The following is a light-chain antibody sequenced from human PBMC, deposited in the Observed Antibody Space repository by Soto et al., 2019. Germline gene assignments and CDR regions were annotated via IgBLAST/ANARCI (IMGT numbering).Light chain of an antibody. J-gene: IGKJ5*01. CDR1: QSVSSS. Sequence: IVLQQSPATLSLSPGERATLSCMASQSVSSSLAWYQQKPGQAPRLLIYDASNRATGIPARFSGSGSGTDFTLTISSLEPEDFAVYYCQQRSNWPITFGKGTRLEIK. CDR2: DAS. V-gene: IGKV3-11*01. CDR3: QQRSNWPIT.